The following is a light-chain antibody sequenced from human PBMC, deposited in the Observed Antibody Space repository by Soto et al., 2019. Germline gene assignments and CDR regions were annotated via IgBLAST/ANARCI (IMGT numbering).Light chain of an antibody. CDR2: WAS. CDR3: QQYYTTPWT. CDR1: QSVLYNSNDRNY. Sequence: DIGMTQSPDSLAVSLGERATINCKSSQSVLYNSNDRNYLAWFQQKPGQPPKLLIYWASTRESGVPDRFSGSGSGTDFTLTISSLQAEDVAFYYCQQYYTTPWTFGQGTKVEIK. V-gene: IGKV4-1*01. J-gene: IGKJ1*01.